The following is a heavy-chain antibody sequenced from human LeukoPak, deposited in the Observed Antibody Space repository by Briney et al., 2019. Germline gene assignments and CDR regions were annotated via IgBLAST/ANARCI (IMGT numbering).Heavy chain of an antibody. CDR2: IHPSTGNP. CDR1: GYSFSNYA. CDR3: ARRTNYGGNSLIAFDI. V-gene: IGHV7-4-1*02. J-gene: IGHJ3*02. D-gene: IGHD4-23*01. Sequence: ASVKVSCKASGYSFSNYAMNWVRQAPGQGLEWMGWIHPSTGNPAYAQGFTGRFVFSLDTSVTTTYLQISSLKAEDTAVYYCARRTNYGGNSLIAFDIWGQGTMVTVSS.